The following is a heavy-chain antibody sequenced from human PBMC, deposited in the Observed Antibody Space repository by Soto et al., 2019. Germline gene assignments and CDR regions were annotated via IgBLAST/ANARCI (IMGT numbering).Heavy chain of an antibody. CDR1: GYTFTSFG. J-gene: IGHJ4*02. CDR3: ARALPPPDC. CDR2: ISAYNANK. V-gene: IGHV1-18*01. Sequence: QVQLVQSGAGVKKPGASVKVSCKASGYTFTSFGISWVRQAPGQGLEWMGWISAYNANKNYAQKLQGRVTMTTDTSTSTTYTELRRLRSDDTAAYYCARALPPPDCWGQGTLGTVSS.